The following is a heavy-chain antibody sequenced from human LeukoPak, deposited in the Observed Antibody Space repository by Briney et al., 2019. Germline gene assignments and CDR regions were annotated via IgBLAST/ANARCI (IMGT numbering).Heavy chain of an antibody. CDR3: ARSIVGASPFDY. CDR2: IYYSGST. CDR1: GGSISSSSYY. Sequence: SETLSLTCTVSGGSISSSSYYWGWIRQPPGKGLEWIGSIYYSGSTYYNPSLKSRVTISVDTSKNQFSLKLSSVTAADTAVYYCARSIVGASPFDYWGQGTLVTVSS. J-gene: IGHJ4*02. V-gene: IGHV4-39*07. D-gene: IGHD1-26*01.